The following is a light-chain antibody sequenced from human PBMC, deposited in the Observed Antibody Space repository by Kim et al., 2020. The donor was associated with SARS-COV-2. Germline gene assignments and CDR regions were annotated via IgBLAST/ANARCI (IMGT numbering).Light chain of an antibody. J-gene: IGLJ1*01. CDR1: SSDVGGYNY. CDR2: DVS. CDR3: TAYTSSRTYV. Sequence: QSALTQPASVSGSPGQSITISCTGTSSDVGGYNYVSWYHQHPGKAPKLMIYDVSKRPSGVSNRFSGSKSGNTASLTISGLQAEDEADYYCTAYTSSRTYVFGTGTKVTVL. V-gene: IGLV2-14*01.